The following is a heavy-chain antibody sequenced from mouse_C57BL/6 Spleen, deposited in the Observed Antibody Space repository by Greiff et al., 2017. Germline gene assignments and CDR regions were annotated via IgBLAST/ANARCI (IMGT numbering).Heavy chain of an antibody. Sequence: EVQLVESGGGLVKPGGSLKLSCAASGFTFSDYGMHWVRQAPEKGLEWVAYISSGSSTNYYADTVKGRFTISRDNAKNTLFLQMTSLRSEDTAMYYCARVRDYDGSSEYFGVWGTGTTVTVSS. CDR3: ARVRDYDGSSEYFGV. D-gene: IGHD1-1*01. J-gene: IGHJ1*03. V-gene: IGHV5-17*01. CDR1: GFTFSDYG. CDR2: ISSGSSTN.